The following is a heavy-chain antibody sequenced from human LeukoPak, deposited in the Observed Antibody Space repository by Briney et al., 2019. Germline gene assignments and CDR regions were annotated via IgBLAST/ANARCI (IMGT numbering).Heavy chain of an antibody. V-gene: IGHV4-39*07. CDR2: IYYSGST. J-gene: IGHJ4*02. CDR1: GGSISSSSYY. CDR3: ASAYYDFWSGYPNIRYYFDY. D-gene: IGHD3-3*01. Sequence: PSETLSLTCTVPGGSISSSSYYWGWIRQPPGKGLEWIGSIYYSGSTYYNPSLKSRVTISVDTSKNQFSLKLSSVTAADTAVYYCASAYYDFWSGYPNIRYYFDYWGQGTLVTVSS.